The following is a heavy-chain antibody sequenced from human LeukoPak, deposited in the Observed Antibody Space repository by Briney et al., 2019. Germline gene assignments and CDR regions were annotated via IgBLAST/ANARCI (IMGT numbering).Heavy chain of an antibody. CDR3: ARVAMKVVVMDAADY. CDR2: ISAYNGNT. V-gene: IGHV1-18*01. D-gene: IGHD3-22*01. Sequence: ASVKVSCKASGYTFTSYGISWVRQAPGQGLEWMGWISAYNGNTNYAQKLQGRVTMTTDTSTSTAYMELRSLRSDDTAVYYCARVAMKVVVMDAADYWGQGTLVTVSS. CDR1: GYTFTSYG. J-gene: IGHJ4*02.